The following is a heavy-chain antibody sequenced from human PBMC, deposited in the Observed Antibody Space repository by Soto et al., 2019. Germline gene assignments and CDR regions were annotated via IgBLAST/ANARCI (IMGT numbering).Heavy chain of an antibody. V-gene: IGHV3-53*01. CDR1: GFTVSNNY. J-gene: IGHJ4*02. CDR2: IYSGGYT. CDR3: AAQGGGGGY. D-gene: IGHD1-26*01. Sequence: EVQLVESGGGLIQPGGSLRLSCAVSGFTVSNNYMSWVRQAPGKGLEGVSVIYSGGYTAYGDSVKGRFTISRDNSKNTLYPQGKCRRADDGAVFCGAAQGGGGGYWGQGTLVTVSS.